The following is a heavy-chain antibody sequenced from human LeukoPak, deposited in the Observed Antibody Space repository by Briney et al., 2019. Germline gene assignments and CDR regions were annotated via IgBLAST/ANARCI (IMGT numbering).Heavy chain of an antibody. J-gene: IGHJ6*02. D-gene: IGHD6-19*01. Sequence: GGSLRLSCAASGFTFSSYGMHWVRQAPGKGLEWVAFIRYDGSNKYYADSVKGRFTISRDNAKNTLYLQMNSLRAEDTAVYCCAKGVLGQWLGFYYYYYGMDVWGQGTTVTVSS. CDR1: GFTFSSYG. CDR2: IRYDGSNK. V-gene: IGHV3-30*02. CDR3: AKGVLGQWLGFYYYYYGMDV.